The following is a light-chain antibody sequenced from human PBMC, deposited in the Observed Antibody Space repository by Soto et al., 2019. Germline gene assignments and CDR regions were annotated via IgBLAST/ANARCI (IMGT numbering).Light chain of an antibody. Sequence: ILLTQSPSFLSASVGDRVTITCRATQGVDSSLAWYQQKPGKAPKLLIYAASNLQSGVPSRFSGSGSGTDFTLTISSLQPEDFATYYCQQVHDYPLTFGQGTRLEIK. V-gene: IGKV1-9*01. J-gene: IGKJ5*01. CDR1: QGVDSS. CDR3: QQVHDYPLT. CDR2: AAS.